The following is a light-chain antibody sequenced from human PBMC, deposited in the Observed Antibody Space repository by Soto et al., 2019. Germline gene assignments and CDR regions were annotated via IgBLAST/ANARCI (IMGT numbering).Light chain of an antibody. J-gene: IGLJ2*01. Sequence: QSVLTQPPSVSAAPGQKVSISCSGSTSNIGHNYVSWYQQLPGTAPRLLIYENNKRPSGIPDRFSGSKSGTSATLDITGLQTGDEADYYCGTWHSGLVPVVFGGGTKLTVL. CDR1: TSNIGHNY. CDR3: GTWHSGLVPVV. CDR2: ENN. V-gene: IGLV1-51*02.